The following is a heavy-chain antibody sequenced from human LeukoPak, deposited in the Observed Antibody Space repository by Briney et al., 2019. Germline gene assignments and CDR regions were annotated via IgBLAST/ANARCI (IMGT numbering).Heavy chain of an antibody. V-gene: IGHV1-69*05. CDR2: IIPIFGTA. CDR1: GGTFSSYA. Sequence: SVKVSCKASGGTFSSYAISWVRQAPGQGLEWMGGIIPIFGTANYAQKLQGRVTMTTDTSTSTAYMELRSLRSDDTAVYYCAREGAGYSSSWGNFDYWGQGTLVTVSS. CDR3: AREGAGYSSSWGNFDY. D-gene: IGHD6-13*01. J-gene: IGHJ4*02.